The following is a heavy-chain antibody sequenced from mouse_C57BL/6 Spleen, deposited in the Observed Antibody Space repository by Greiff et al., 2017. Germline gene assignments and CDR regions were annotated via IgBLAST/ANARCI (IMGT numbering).Heavy chain of an antibody. CDR1: GFTFSSYA. V-gene: IGHV5-4*01. D-gene: IGHD2-4*01. J-gene: IGHJ2*01. CDR3: ARDREDYDPFDD. Sequence: EVQRVESGGGLVKPGGSLKLSCAASGFTFSSYAMSWVRQTPEKRLEWVATISDGGSYTYYPDNVKGRFTISRDTAKNNLYLQMSHLKSEDTAMYYCARDREDYDPFDDWGQGTTLTVSS. CDR2: ISDGGSYT.